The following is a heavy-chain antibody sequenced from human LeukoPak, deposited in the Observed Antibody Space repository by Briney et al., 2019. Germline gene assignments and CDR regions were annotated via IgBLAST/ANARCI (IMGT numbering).Heavy chain of an antibody. J-gene: IGHJ3*02. CDR3: ARVDTSLVPDAFDI. V-gene: IGHV4-59*01. D-gene: IGHD5-18*01. CDR1: GGSISSYF. Sequence: PSETLSLTCTVSGGSISSYFWSWIRQPPGEGLEWIGYIYSSGSTNYNPSLKSRVSISADTSKNEFSLKLRSVTAADTAVYFCARVDTSLVPDAFDIWGQGSMVTVSS. CDR2: IYSSGST.